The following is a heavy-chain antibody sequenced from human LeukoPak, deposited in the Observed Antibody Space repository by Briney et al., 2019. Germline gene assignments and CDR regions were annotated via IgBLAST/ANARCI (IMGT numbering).Heavy chain of an antibody. V-gene: IGHV1-46*01. CDR1: GYTFTSYY. D-gene: IGHD1-1*01. Sequence: ASVKVSCKASGYTFTSYYMHWVRQAAGQGREWMGIINPSAGGTTYAQKVQGRVTMTRDTSTSTVYMELSSLRSEDTAVYYCARETNDWNFDYWGQGTLVTVSS. CDR3: ARETNDWNFDY. J-gene: IGHJ4*02. CDR2: INPSAGGT.